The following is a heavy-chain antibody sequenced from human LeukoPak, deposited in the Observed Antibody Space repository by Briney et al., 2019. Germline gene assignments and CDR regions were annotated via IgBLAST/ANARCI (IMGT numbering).Heavy chain of an antibody. V-gene: IGHV3-48*03. CDR1: GFTFSGYE. J-gene: IGHJ6*03. Sequence: GGSLRLSCAASGFTFSGYEMNWVRQAPGKGLEWVSYISSSGSTIYYADSVKGRFTISRDNAKNSLYLQMNSLRAEDTAVYYCARSSAYSSGWFSYYYYYMDVWGKGTTVTISS. CDR3: ARSSAYSSGWFSYYYYYMDV. CDR2: ISSSGSTI. D-gene: IGHD6-19*01.